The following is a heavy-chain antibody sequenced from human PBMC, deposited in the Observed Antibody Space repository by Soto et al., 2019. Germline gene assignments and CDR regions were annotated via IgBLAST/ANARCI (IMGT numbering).Heavy chain of an antibody. CDR2: LSGSGEST. CDR1: GLTFSNYA. J-gene: IGHJ4*02. Sequence: EVQMLESGGALVQPGGSPRLSCAASGLTFSNYAMSWVRQAPGKGLEWVSGLSGSGESTYYADSVKGRFTISRDNSKNTLYLQMNSLRVDDTAVYYCAKDHFVGPAPNYFDYWGQGTLVTVSS. CDR3: AKDHFVGPAPNYFDY. V-gene: IGHV3-23*01.